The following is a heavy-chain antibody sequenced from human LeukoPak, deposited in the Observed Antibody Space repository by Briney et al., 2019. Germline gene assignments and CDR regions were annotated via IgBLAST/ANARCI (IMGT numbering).Heavy chain of an antibody. V-gene: IGHV4-39*01. Sequence: PSETLSLTCTVSGGSISSSSYYWGWIRQPPGKGLEWIGSIYYSGSTYYNPSPKSRVTISVDTSKNQFSLKLSSVTAADTAVYYCARGPPTVYGGNGFYYVFDYWGQGTLVTVSS. CDR1: GGSISSSSYY. J-gene: IGHJ4*02. CDR3: ARGPPTVYGGNGFYYVFDY. D-gene: IGHD3-22*01. CDR2: IYYSGST.